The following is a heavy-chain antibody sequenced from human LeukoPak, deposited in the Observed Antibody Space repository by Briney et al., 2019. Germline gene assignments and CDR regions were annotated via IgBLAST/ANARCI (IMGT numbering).Heavy chain of an antibody. J-gene: IGHJ3*02. CDR1: GGTFSSYA. V-gene: IGHV1-18*01. D-gene: IGHD6-19*01. CDR2: ISAYNGNT. CDR3: ARFGLGKHIEVAGIPFDI. Sequence: ASVKVSCKASGGTFSSYAISWVRQAPGQGLEWMGWISAYNGNTNYAQKLQGRVTMTTYTSISTAYMELRRLRSDDTALYYCARFGLGKHIEVAGIPFDIWGQGTMVTVSS.